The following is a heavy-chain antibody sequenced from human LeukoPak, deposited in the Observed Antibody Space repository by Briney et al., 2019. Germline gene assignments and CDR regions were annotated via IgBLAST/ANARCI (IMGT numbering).Heavy chain of an antibody. Sequence: GSVKVSCKASGYTFTGYYMHWVRQAPGQGLEWMGWINPNSGGTNYAQKFQGRVTMTTDASTSTAYMELRSLRSDDTAVYYCAREEGNWGDAFDIWGQGTMVTVSS. CDR3: AREEGNWGDAFDI. V-gene: IGHV1-2*02. CDR1: GYTFTGYY. D-gene: IGHD7-27*01. J-gene: IGHJ3*02. CDR2: INPNSGGT.